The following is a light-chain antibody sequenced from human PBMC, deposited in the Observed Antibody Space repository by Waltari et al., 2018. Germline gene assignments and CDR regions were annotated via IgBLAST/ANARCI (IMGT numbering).Light chain of an antibody. Sequence: QSALTQPASVSGSPGQSITISCTGTSSDVGGYNDVSWYQQHPGKAPKLMIYDVSKRPSGVSNRFSGSKSGNTASLTISGLQAEDEANYYCCSYAGRDVVFGGGTKLTVL. J-gene: IGLJ2*01. CDR1: SSDVGGYND. V-gene: IGLV2-23*02. CDR3: CSYAGRDVV. CDR2: DVS.